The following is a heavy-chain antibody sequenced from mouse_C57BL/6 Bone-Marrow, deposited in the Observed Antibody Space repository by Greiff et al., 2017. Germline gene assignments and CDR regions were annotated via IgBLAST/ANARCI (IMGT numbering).Heavy chain of an antibody. D-gene: IGHD2-3*01. V-gene: IGHV1-18*01. Sequence: EVQLQQSGPELVKPGASVKISCTASGYTFTDYNMHWVKQSHGKSLEWIGDINPNNGGTIYNQKFKGKATLTVDKSSSTAYMELRSLTSEDTAVYYGAKFYDDLRGFAYWGQGTLVTVSA. CDR2: INPNNGGT. CDR1: GYTFTDYN. CDR3: AKFYDDLRGFAY. J-gene: IGHJ3*01.